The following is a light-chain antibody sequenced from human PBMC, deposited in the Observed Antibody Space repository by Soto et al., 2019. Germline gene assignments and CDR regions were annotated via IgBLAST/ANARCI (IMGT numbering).Light chain of an antibody. CDR1: QSISSW. Sequence: DIQMTQSPSTLPASVVDRVTITCLASQSISSWLAWYQQKPGKAPKLLIYKASSLESGVPSRFSGSGSETEFTLTISSLQPDDFAIYYCQQANSFPPTFGQGTKVDIK. CDR2: KAS. CDR3: QQANSFPPT. V-gene: IGKV1-5*03. J-gene: IGKJ1*01.